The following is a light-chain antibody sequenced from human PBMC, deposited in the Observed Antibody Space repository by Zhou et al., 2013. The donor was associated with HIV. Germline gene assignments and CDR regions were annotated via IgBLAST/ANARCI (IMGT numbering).Light chain of an antibody. CDR2: KAS. V-gene: IGKV1-5*03. CDR1: QNVTNW. CDR3: QQSSNTPRT. J-gene: IGKJ1*01. Sequence: DIQMTQSPSTLSASVGDRVIITCRASQNVTNWLAWYQQKPGKVPKLLIYKASSLESGVPSRFSGSGSGTDFTLTISSLQPEDFATYYCQQSSNTPRTFGQGTTVEIK.